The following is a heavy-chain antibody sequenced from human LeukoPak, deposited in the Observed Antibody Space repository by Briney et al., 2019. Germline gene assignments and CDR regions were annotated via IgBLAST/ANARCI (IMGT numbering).Heavy chain of an antibody. V-gene: IGHV3-48*03. CDR3: ARVIYGDPSLDS. CDR1: GFTFSSYE. J-gene: IGHJ4*02. Sequence: GGSLRLSCAASGFTFSSYEMNWVRQAPGKGLEWVSYISSSGSTIYYADSVKGRFTISRDNAKNSLYLQMNSLRAEDTAVYYCARVIYGDPSLDSWGQGTLVTVSS. D-gene: IGHD4-17*01. CDR2: ISSSGSTI.